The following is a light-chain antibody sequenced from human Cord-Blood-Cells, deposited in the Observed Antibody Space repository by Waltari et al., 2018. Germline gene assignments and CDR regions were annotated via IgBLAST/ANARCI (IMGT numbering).Light chain of an antibody. Sequence: EIVLTQSPATLSLSPGERATLSCRASQSVSSYLAWYQQKPGQAPRLLIYDASTRATGIPAGFSGSGSGTDFTLTISSLEPEDFAVYYCQQRSNWPPSITFGQGTRLEIK. V-gene: IGKV3-11*01. CDR2: DAS. CDR1: QSVSSY. J-gene: IGKJ5*01. CDR3: QQRSNWPPSIT.